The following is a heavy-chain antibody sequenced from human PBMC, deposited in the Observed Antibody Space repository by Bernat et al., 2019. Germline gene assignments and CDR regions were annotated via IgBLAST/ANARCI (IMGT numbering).Heavy chain of an antibody. CDR3: ARGRGFQQQLPGWFDP. V-gene: IGHV4-34*01. CDR2: INHSGST. Sequence: QVQLQQWGAGLLKPSETLSLTCAVYGGSFSGYYWSWIRQPPGKGLEWIGEINHSGSTNYNPSLKSRVTISVDTSKNQFSLKLSSVTAADTAVYYCARGRGFQQQLPGWFDPWDQGTLVTVSS. CDR1: GGSFSGYY. D-gene: IGHD6-13*01. J-gene: IGHJ5*02.